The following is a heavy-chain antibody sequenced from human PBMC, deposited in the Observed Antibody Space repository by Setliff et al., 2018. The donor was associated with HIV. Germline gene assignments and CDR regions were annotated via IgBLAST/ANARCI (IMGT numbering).Heavy chain of an antibody. V-gene: IGHV3-74*01. CDR2: INTDGSRT. D-gene: IGHD3-22*01. CDR3: TTYSSVYYHSDC. J-gene: IGHJ4*02. Sequence: GGSLRLSCSGSGLTLSNYWMYWVRQAPGKGLEWVSLINTDGSRTDYADAVKGRFIISRDDSQDTLYLEMNSLTNEDTAMYYCTTYSSVYYHSDCWGQGTLVTVSS. CDR1: GLTLSNYW.